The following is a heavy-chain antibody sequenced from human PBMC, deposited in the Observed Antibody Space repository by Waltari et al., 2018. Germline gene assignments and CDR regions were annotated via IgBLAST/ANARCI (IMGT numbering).Heavy chain of an antibody. V-gene: IGHV4-59*01. CDR2: IYYNGTT. CDR3: ARGRYDFWSGFCGPFDY. CDR1: GDSIRRFS. J-gene: IGHJ4*02. Sequence: QVQLQESGPGLMKPSETLSLTCSVSGDSIRRFSWSWIRQPPGKGLEWIGYIYYNGTTNYNTSLKSRLTISVDTSKNKFSLKLNSVTAADTAVYYCARGRYDFWSGFCGPFDYWGQGALVTVSS. D-gene: IGHD3-3*01.